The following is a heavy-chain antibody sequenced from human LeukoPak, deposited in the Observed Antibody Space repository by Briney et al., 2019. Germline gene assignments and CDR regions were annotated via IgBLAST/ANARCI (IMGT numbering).Heavy chain of an antibody. Sequence: PGGSLRLSCAASGFTFSSYSMNWVRQAPGKGLEWVSSISSSSSYIYYADSVKGRFTISRDNAKNSLYLQMNSLRAEDTAVYYCARVGIAVARDFDLWGRGTLVTVSS. CDR2: ISSSSSYI. V-gene: IGHV3-21*01. D-gene: IGHD6-19*01. CDR1: GFTFSSYS. CDR3: ARVGIAVARDFDL. J-gene: IGHJ2*01.